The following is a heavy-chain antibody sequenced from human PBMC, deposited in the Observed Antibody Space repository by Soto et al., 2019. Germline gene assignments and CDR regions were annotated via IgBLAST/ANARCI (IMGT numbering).Heavy chain of an antibody. J-gene: IGHJ4*02. D-gene: IGHD6-13*01. V-gene: IGHV3-11*06. CDR3: ARVGVVTAAGTSEY. Sequence: GGCMRLSCAACGLPFSDYYMSWIRQVPGKGLEWVAYISGTSDSIPYADSVKGRFTITRDNTKNSLYLQMNSLRADDTAVYYCARVGVVTAAGTSEYLGQGTLVNVSS. CDR1: GLPFSDYY. CDR2: ISGTSDSI.